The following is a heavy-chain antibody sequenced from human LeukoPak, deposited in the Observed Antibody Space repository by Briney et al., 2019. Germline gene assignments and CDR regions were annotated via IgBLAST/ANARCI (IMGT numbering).Heavy chain of an antibody. D-gene: IGHD4-17*01. J-gene: IGHJ4*02. CDR3: ARGNGDYAIHPDY. CDR2: ISGNGGST. Sequence: GGSLRLSCAASGLTFSSYAMNWVRQAPGKGLEWVSVISGNGGSTYYADSLKGRFTISRDNSKNTLYLQVSSLRAEDTAVYYCARGNGDYAIHPDYWGQGSLVTVSS. V-gene: IGHV3-23*01. CDR1: GLTFSSYA.